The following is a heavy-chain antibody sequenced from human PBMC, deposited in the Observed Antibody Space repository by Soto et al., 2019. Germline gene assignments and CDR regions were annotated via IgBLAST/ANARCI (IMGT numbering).Heavy chain of an antibody. J-gene: IGHJ4*02. CDR1: GGSISSYY. Sequence: LELMSVTCTVAGGSISSYYLSWIRQPPGKGLEWIGYIYYSGSTNYNPSLKSRVTISVDTSKNQFSLKLSSVTTADTAVYYCAREGKTGTTFFDYWGQGTLVTVSS. V-gene: IGHV4-59*12. CDR3: AREGKTGTTFFDY. CDR2: IYYSGST. D-gene: IGHD1-1*01.